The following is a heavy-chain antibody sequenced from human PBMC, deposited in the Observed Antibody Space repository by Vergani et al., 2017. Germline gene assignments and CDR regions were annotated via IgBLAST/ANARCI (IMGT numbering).Heavy chain of an antibody. V-gene: IGHV3-23*04. D-gene: IGHD3-22*01. CDR2: ISARDPST. CDR3: ARLSYDTTPYLQGGYDC. J-gene: IGHJ4*02. Sequence: EVQLVESGGGLVKPGGSLRLSCAASGFTFSNAWMSWVRQAPGKGLEWVSAISARDPSTYYADSVKGRFTISRDNSKNMLYLQMNSLRAEDTAVYYCARLSYDTTPYLQGGYDCWGQGTLVSVSS. CDR1: GFTFSNAW.